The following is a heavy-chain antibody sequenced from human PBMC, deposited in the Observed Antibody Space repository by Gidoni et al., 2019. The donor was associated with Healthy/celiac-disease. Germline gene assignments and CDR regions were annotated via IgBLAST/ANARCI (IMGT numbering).Heavy chain of an antibody. Sequence: QVQLVQSGAEVKKPGSSVKVSSKAYGGTFSSYAISWVRQAPGQGLEWMGGIIPIFCTAHYAQKFQGRVTITADKSTSTAYMELSSLRSEDTAVYYCARGITGTTRSWFDPWGQGTLVTVSS. CDR2: IIPIFCTA. J-gene: IGHJ5*02. V-gene: IGHV1-69*06. CDR3: ARGITGTTRSWFDP. D-gene: IGHD1-7*01. CDR1: GGTFSSYA.